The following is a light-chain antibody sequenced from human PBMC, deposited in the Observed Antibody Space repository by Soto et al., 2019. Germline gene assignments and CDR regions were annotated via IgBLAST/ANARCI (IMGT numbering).Light chain of an antibody. J-gene: IGKJ2*01. Sequence: EIVLTQSPGTLSLSPGERATLSCRASQSVSSSYLAWYQQKPGQAPRLRSYGASSRATGIPDRFSGSGSGTDFTLTISRLEPEDFAVYYCQQYGSSPLTFGQGTKLEIK. CDR1: QSVSSSY. CDR3: QQYGSSPLT. V-gene: IGKV3-20*01. CDR2: GAS.